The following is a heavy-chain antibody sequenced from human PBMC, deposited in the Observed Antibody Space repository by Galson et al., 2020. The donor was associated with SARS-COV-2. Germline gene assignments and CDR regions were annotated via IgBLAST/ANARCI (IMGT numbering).Heavy chain of an antibody. J-gene: IGHJ5*02. D-gene: IGHD3-22*01. CDR1: GYSFTTYW. CDR3: ARRVDSSDYYFNWFDP. CDR2: IYPGDSET. V-gene: IGHV5-51*01. Sequence: GESLKISCKASGYSFTTYWIGWVRQMPGKGLEWMGIIYPGDSETKYSPSFQGQITISADKSISTAYLQWSSLKASDTAMYYCARRVDSSDYYFNWFDPWGQGTLLTVSS.